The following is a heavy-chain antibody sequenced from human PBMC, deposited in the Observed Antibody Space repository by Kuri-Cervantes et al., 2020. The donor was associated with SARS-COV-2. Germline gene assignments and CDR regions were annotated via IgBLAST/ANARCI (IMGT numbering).Heavy chain of an antibody. J-gene: IGHJ4*02. D-gene: IGHD3-22*01. CDR2: FSSSSSYI. V-gene: IGHV3-21*01. CDR3: ARGFGYYYDSSGYLTGLDY. CDR1: GFTFSSYA. Sequence: GGSLRLSCAASGFTFSSYAMHWVRPAPGKGLEWVSSFSSSSSYIYYADSVKGRFTISRDNAKNSLYLQMNSLRAEDTAVYYCARGFGYYYDSSGYLTGLDYWGQGTLVTVSS.